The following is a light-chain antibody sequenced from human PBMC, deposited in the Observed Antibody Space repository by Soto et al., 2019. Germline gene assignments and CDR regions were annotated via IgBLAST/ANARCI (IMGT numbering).Light chain of an antibody. CDR1: QSISSW. CDR2: KAS. J-gene: IGKJ1*01. CDR3: XXYNSYSPT. V-gene: IGKV1-5*03. Sequence: DIQMTQSPSTLSASVGDRVTITCRASQSISSWLAWYQQKPGKAPKLLIYKASSLESGVPSRFSGSGSGTEFTLTISSLQPXDFXXXXXXXYNSYSPTFGQGTKVEIK.